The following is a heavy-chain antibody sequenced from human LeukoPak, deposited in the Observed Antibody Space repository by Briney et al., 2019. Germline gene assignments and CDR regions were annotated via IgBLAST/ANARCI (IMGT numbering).Heavy chain of an antibody. D-gene: IGHD6-13*01. Sequence: SETLSLTCTVSGGSISSYYWSWIRQPPGKGLEWIGEINHSGSTNYNPSLRSRVTISVDTSKNQFSLKLSSVTAADTAVYYCARKEAAAVYWFDPWGQGTLVTVSS. J-gene: IGHJ5*02. CDR3: ARKEAAAVYWFDP. V-gene: IGHV4-34*01. CDR2: INHSGST. CDR1: GGSISSYY.